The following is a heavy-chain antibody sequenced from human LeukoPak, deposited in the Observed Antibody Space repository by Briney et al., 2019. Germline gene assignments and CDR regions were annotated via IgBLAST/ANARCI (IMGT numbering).Heavy chain of an antibody. CDR2: IYYSGST. CDR1: VGSISGGRYC. J-gene: IGHJ4*02. CDR3: ARPQRYSNYALDY. Sequence: SETLSLTCAVSVGSISGGRYCWGWIRQPPGKGLEWIGSIYYSGSTYYKPSLKSRVTMSVDTSKNQFSLKLSSVTAADTAVYYCARPQRYSNYALDYWGQGTLVTVSS. V-gene: IGHV4-39*01. D-gene: IGHD4-11*01.